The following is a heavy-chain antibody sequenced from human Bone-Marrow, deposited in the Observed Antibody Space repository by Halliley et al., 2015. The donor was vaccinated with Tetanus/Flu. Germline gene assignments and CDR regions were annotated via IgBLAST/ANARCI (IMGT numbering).Heavy chain of an antibody. CDR2: DRGI. D-gene: IGHD2-2*01. CDR3: ARGGNEWHCVGASCYAGHDF. J-gene: IGHJ4*02. V-gene: IGHV3-23*01. Sequence: DRGIYYADSVKGRFTISSDTSTNTMYLQMSSLTVEDTGVYYCARGGNEWHCVGASCYAGHDFWGQGTLVAVPS.